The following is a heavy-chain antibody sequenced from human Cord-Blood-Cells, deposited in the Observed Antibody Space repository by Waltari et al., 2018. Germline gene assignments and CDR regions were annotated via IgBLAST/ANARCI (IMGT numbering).Heavy chain of an antibody. J-gene: IGHJ3*02. Sequence: EVQLVESGGGLIQPGGSLRLSCAASGFTVSSNYMSWVRQAPGKGLEWGSVIYSGGSTYYADSVKGRFTISRDNSKNTLYRQMNSLRAEDTAVYYCARDQRHYDSSGYYAFDIWGQGTMVTVSS. D-gene: IGHD3-22*01. CDR1: GFTVSSNY. CDR2: IYSGGST. V-gene: IGHV3-53*01. CDR3: ARDQRHYDSSGYYAFDI.